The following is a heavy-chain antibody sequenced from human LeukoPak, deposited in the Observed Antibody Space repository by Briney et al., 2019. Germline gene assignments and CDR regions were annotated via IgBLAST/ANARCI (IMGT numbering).Heavy chain of an antibody. CDR1: GFTFSSYA. CDR3: AKGNGWQLCLDY. CDR2: ISGSGGST. D-gene: IGHD2-2*01. Sequence: GGSLRLSCAASGFTFSSYAMSWVRQAPGKGLECVSAISGSGGSTYYADSVKGRFTISRDNSKNTLYLQMNSLRAEDTAVYYCAKGNGWQLCLDYWGQGTLVTVSS. J-gene: IGHJ4*02. V-gene: IGHV3-23*01.